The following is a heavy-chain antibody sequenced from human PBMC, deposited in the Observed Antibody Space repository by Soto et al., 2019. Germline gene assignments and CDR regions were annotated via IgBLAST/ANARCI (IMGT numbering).Heavy chain of an antibody. J-gene: IGHJ6*02. D-gene: IGHD3-10*01. CDR1: GYSFTSYW. Sequence: PGESLKIACKSSGYSFTSYWNGWVRQMPGKGLEWVGIIYPGDSDTRYSTSFQGQVTISAGKSISTAYLQWSSLKASDTAMYYCARHRYYGSGSQYYYYGMDVWGQGTTVTVSS. CDR3: ARHRYYGSGSQYYYYGMDV. V-gene: IGHV5-51*01. CDR2: IYPGDSDT.